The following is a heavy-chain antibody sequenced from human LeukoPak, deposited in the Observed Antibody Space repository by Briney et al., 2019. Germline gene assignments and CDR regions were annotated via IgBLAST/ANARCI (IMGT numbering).Heavy chain of an antibody. CDR2: IKSKTDGGTT. CDR3: TTDLYDFWSGYSPY. J-gene: IGHJ4*02. D-gene: IGHD3-3*01. CDR1: GFTFSNAW. Sequence: KAGGSLRLSCAASGFTFSNAWMSWVRQAPGKGLEWVGRIKSKTDGGTTDYAAPVKGRFTISRDDSKNTLYLQMNSLKTEDTAVYYCTTDLYDFWSGYSPYWGQGTLVTVSS. V-gene: IGHV3-15*01.